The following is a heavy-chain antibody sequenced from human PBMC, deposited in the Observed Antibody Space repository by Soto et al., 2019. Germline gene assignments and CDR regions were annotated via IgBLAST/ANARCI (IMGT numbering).Heavy chain of an antibody. J-gene: IGHJ4*02. V-gene: IGHV4-38-2*01. CDR1: GYSISSGYY. CDR3: ARQRGYYDSSGLDH. CDR2: IYHSGST. D-gene: IGHD3-22*01. Sequence: PSETLSLTCAVSGYSISSGYYWGWIRQPPGKGLEWIGSIYHSGSTYYNPSLKSRVTISVDTSKNQFSLKLSSVTAEDTAVYYCARQRGYYDSSGLDHWGQGTLVTVSS.